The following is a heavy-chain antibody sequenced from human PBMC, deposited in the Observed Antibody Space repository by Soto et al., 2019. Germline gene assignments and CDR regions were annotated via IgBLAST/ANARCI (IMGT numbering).Heavy chain of an antibody. CDR1: GLIFSNYK. Sequence: GGSLRLSCAASGLIFSNYKMHWVRQAPGKGLVWASRINTDGSIIDYADSVKGRFTVSRDNAKNTLYLQMNSLRADDTAVYYCARDTDGLHYWGQGTLVTVSS. J-gene: IGHJ4*02. CDR3: ARDTDGLHY. V-gene: IGHV3-74*01. CDR2: INTDGSII.